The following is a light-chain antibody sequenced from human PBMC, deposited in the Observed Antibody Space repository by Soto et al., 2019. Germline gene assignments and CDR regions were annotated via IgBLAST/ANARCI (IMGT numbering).Light chain of an antibody. CDR1: QSLTRN. V-gene: IGKV3D-15*01. Sequence: IVMTQSPSALSVSPGERAPHSCWASQSLTRNLAWYQQKPGQAPRLLIYDASTRAADTPARFTGSGSGTKFTLSISTLQSEDFAVYYCQQYNNWPITFGHGTRLDIK. J-gene: IGKJ5*01. CDR3: QQYNNWPIT. CDR2: DAS.